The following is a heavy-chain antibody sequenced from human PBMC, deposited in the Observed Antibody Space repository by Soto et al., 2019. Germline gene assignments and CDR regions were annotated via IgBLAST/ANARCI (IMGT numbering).Heavy chain of an antibody. J-gene: IGHJ6*02. Sequence: SETLSLTCAVYGGSFSGYYWSWIRQPPGKGLEWIGEINHSGSTNYNPSLKSRVTISVDTSKNQFSLKLSSVTAADTAVYYCARISITIFGVVISAPYYYGMDVWGQGTTITVSS. CDR2: INHSGST. V-gene: IGHV4-34*01. CDR3: ARISITIFGVVISAPYYYGMDV. D-gene: IGHD3-3*01. CDR1: GGSFSGYY.